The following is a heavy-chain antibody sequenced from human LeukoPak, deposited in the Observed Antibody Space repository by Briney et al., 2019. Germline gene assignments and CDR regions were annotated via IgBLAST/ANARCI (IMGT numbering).Heavy chain of an antibody. D-gene: IGHD2-2*01. CDR3: ARVPAANAPFDY. Sequence: QTGGSLRLSCAASGFTFSSYWMHWVRQAPGKGLVWVSRINTDGSSTNYADSVKGRFTISRDDAKNTMYLQMNSLRAEDTAVYYCARVPAANAPFDYWGQGTLVTVSS. J-gene: IGHJ4*02. CDR2: INTDGSST. CDR1: GFTFSSYW. V-gene: IGHV3-74*01.